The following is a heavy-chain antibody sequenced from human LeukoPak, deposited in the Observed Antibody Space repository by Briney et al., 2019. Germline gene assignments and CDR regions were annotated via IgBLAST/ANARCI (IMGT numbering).Heavy chain of an antibody. Sequence: GGSLRLSCAASGFTFSSYAMSWVRQAPGKGLEWVSAISCSGDSTYSEDPVKGRFTVSRDNSKNKLYMPMNSLRGEDKAVYYCAKEVYGSGSYYNTIDCWGQGTLVTVSS. J-gene: IGHJ4*02. CDR3: AKEVYGSGSYYNTIDC. CDR2: ISCSGDST. CDR1: GFTFSSYA. V-gene: IGHV3-23*01. D-gene: IGHD3-10*01.